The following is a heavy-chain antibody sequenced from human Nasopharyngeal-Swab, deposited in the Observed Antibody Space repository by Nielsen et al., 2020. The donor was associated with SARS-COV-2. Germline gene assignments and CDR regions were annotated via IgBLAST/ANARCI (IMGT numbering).Heavy chain of an antibody. Sequence: GGSLRLSCAASGFTFNNYNFNWVRQAPGKGLEWVSSISSSSSYIYYADSVKGRFTISRDNAKNSLYLQMNSLRAEDTAVYYCARALWLRGYFDLWGRGTLVTVSS. CDR3: ARALWLRGYFDL. J-gene: IGHJ2*01. V-gene: IGHV3-21*01. D-gene: IGHD5-18*01. CDR2: ISSSSSYI. CDR1: GFTFNNYN.